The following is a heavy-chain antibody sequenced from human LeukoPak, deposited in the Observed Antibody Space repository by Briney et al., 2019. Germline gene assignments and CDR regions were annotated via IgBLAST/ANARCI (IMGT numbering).Heavy chain of an antibody. V-gene: IGHV3-30*02. D-gene: IGHD3-9*01. CDR1: GFTFSSYG. J-gene: IGHJ4*02. Sequence: GGSLRLSCAASGFTFSSYGMHWVRQAPGKGLEWVAFIRYDGSNKYYADSVKGRFTISRDNSKNTLYLQMNSLRTEDTAVYYCARGSQYNILTGFIVGAMDDFDYWGQGTLVTVSS. CDR2: IRYDGSNK. CDR3: ARGSQYNILTGFIVGAMDDFDY.